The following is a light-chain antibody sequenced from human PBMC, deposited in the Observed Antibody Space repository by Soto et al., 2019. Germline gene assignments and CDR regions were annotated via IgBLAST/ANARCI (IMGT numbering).Light chain of an antibody. V-gene: IGKV1-5*03. J-gene: IGKJ1*01. CDR3: QQYNSYWT. CDR1: QSISSW. CDR2: KAS. Sequence: DIQMTQSPSTLSASVGDRVTITCRASQSISSWLAWYQQKPGKAPNLLIYKASSLEGGVPSRFRGSGSGTEFTLTISILQPDDLATYYCQQYNSYWTFGQGTKVEIK.